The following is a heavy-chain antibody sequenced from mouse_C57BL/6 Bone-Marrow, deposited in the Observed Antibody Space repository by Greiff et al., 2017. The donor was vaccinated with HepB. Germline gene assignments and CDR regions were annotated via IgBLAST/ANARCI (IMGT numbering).Heavy chain of an antibody. CDR1: GFTFSSYA. D-gene: IGHD1-1*01. CDR2: ISDGGSYT. CDR3: ARDSYYGSSLWFAY. J-gene: IGHJ3*01. Sequence: EVKLMESGGGLVKPGGSLKLSCAASGFTFSSYAMSWVRQTPEKRLEWVATISDGGSYTYYPDNVKGRFTISRDNAKNNLYLQMSHLKSEDTAMYYCARDSYYGSSLWFAYWGQGTLVTVSA. V-gene: IGHV5-4*01.